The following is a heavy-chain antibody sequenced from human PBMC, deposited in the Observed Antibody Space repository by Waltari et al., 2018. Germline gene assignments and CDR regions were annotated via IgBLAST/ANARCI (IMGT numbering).Heavy chain of an antibody. J-gene: IGHJ6*02. CDR2: IIPIFGTA. CDR3: ARDQVRFLEWLSYYGMDV. D-gene: IGHD3-3*01. CDR1: GATFSSYA. V-gene: IGHV1-69*13. Sequence: QVQLVQSGAEVKKPRSSVKVSCKASGATFSSYAISWVRQAPGQGLEWMGGIIPIFGTANYAQKFQGRVTITADESTSTAYMELSSLRSEDTAVYYCARDQVRFLEWLSYYGMDVWGQGTTVTVSS.